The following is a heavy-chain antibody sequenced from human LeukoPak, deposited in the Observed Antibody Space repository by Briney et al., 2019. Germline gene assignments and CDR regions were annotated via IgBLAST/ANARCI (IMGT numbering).Heavy chain of an antibody. CDR3: ARGSPPQYDSSGYQFDP. J-gene: IGHJ5*02. D-gene: IGHD3-22*01. V-gene: IGHV3-21*04. CDR2: ISSSSSYI. CDR1: GFTFSSYS. Sequence: GGSLRLSCAASGFTFSSYSMNWVRQAPGKGLEWVSSISSSSSYIYYADSVKGRFTISRDNAKNSLYLQMNSLRAEDTAVYYCARGSPPQYDSSGYQFDPWGQGTLVTVSS.